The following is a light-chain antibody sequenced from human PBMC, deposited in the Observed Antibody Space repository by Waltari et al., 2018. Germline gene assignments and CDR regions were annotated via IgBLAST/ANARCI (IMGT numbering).Light chain of an antibody. V-gene: IGLV2-14*03. CDR3: CSYTAGNTWV. CDR2: GVD. J-gene: IGLJ3*02. CDR1: SSDLGGYKS. Sequence: QPALTQPASVSGSPGQSITISCTGTSSDLGGYKSVSWYQKHPGKAPKLLIYGVDNRPSGASFRFSGSKFGNTASLSISGLQAEDEADYYCCSYTAGNTWVFGGGTKLTVL.